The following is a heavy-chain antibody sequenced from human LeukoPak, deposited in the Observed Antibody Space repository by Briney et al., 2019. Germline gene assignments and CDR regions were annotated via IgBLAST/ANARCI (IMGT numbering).Heavy chain of an antibody. J-gene: IGHJ6*02. CDR1: GYTLTGYY. CDR3: AREAELGYCSGGSCPRGGMDV. D-gene: IGHD2-15*01. CDR2: INPNSGGT. Sequence: ASVKVSCKASGYTLTGYYMHWVRQAPGQGLEWMGWINPNSGGTNYAQKFQGWVTMTRDTSISTAYMELSRLRSDDTAVYYCAREAELGYCSGGSCPRGGMDVWGQGTTVTVSS. V-gene: IGHV1-2*04.